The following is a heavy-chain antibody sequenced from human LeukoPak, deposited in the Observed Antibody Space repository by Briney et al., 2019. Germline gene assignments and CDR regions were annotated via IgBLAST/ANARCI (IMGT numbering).Heavy chain of an antibody. CDR3: AKDIVATPAPSDY. Sequence: GGSLRLSCAASGLTFSSYAMSWVRQAPGKGLEWVSAISGSGGSTYYADSVKGRFTISRDNSKNTLYLQMNSLRAEDTAVYYCAKDIVATPAPSDYWGQGTLVTVSS. J-gene: IGHJ4*02. CDR2: ISGSGGST. D-gene: IGHD5-12*01. V-gene: IGHV3-23*01. CDR1: GLTFSSYA.